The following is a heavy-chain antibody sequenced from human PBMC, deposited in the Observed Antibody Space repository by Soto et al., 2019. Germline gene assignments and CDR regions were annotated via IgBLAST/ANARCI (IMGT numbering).Heavy chain of an antibody. CDR3: ATGNVYYYGSGGLWDQ. Sequence: QVRLQESGPGLVNPSGTLSLTCVVSGGSITSPNWWTWVRQPPGRGLEWIAEMHHSGSTNYSPSLKSRVVMSIDKSKNQFSLKLNSVTAADTAVYYCATGNVYYYGSGGLWDQWGRGALLTVSS. CDR1: GGSITSPNW. D-gene: IGHD3-10*01. CDR2: MHHSGST. V-gene: IGHV4-4*02. J-gene: IGHJ4*02.